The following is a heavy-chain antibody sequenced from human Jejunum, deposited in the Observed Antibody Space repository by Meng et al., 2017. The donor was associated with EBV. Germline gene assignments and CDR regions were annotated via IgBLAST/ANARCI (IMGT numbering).Heavy chain of an antibody. J-gene: IGHJ4*02. CDR3: ARGAGNVYSYDSSGSYYFDY. V-gene: IGHV4-34*01. CDR2: INHSGST. D-gene: IGHD3-22*01. Sequence: QVQLQQWGAGLLKPSEXLSLTCGVYGGSFSGYYWSWSRQPPGKGLEWIGEINHSGSTTYNPSLKSRVTISVDTSKNQISLKLTSVTAADTAVYYCARGAGNVYSYDSSGSYYFDYWGLGTLGTVAS. CDR1: GGSFSGYY.